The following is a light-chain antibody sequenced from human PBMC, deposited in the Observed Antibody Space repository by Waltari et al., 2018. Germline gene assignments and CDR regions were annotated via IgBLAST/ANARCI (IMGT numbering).Light chain of an antibody. V-gene: IGKV3-20*01. Sequence: EIVLTQSPGTLSLSPGERATLSCRASQSLTRRYLAWYQQKPGQAPRLLIYGVSSRAAGIPDRFSGSGSGTDFTLTISRLEPEDFAVYYCQQYGSSVMYTFGQGTKLEIK. CDR1: QSLTRRY. CDR3: QQYGSSVMYT. J-gene: IGKJ2*01. CDR2: GVS.